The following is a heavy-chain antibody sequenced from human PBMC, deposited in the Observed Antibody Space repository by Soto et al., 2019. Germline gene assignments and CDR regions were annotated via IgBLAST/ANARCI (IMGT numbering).Heavy chain of an antibody. V-gene: IGHV4-59*01. CDR3: AIRSMAVVPEY. CDR1: GDSISTYY. Sequence: QVQLQESVPGLVKPSETLSLTCAVSGDSISTYYCMWIRQPPGKGLESIGYLYYGRSATYNPSLKSRVTLPVDTPTNQCSLTLSSMPAADTAVYYCAIRSMAVVPEYWGQGTLVTVSS. D-gene: IGHD3-22*01. CDR2: LYYGRSA. J-gene: IGHJ4*02.